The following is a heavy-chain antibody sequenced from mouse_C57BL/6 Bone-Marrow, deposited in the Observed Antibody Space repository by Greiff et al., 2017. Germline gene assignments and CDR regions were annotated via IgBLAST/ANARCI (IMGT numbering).Heavy chain of an antibody. D-gene: IGHD2-5*01. CDR2: INPNNGTT. CDR1: GYSFTDYY. V-gene: IGHV1-39*01. Sequence: EVQLQQSGPELVKPGASVKISCKASGYSFTDYYMNWVKQSPGKSLEWIGVINPNNGTTSYNQKFKGKATLTVDQSSSTDYMQLNSLTSEDSEVYYGARGGYSNYGYYAMDYWGQGTSGTVSS. CDR3: ARGGYSNYGYYAMDY. J-gene: IGHJ4*01.